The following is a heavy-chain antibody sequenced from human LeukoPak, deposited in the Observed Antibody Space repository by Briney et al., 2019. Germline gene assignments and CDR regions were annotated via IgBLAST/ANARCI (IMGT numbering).Heavy chain of an antibody. Sequence: SVKVSCKASGYTFTSYGISWVRQAPGQGLEWMGWISANNGDTDYPPKLQDRVTMTTDTYTSTAYMELRSLRSDDTAMYYCARESHETREDYWGQGTLVTVSS. V-gene: IGHV1-18*01. CDR1: GYTFTSYG. J-gene: IGHJ4*02. D-gene: IGHD1-1*01. CDR2: ISANNGDT. CDR3: ARESHETREDY.